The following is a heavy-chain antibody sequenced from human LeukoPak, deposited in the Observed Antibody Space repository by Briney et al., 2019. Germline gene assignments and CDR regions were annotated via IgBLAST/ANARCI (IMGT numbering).Heavy chain of an antibody. CDR1: GFSFPYG. CDR2: ITNSGENT. CDR3: AKGPKQQLVGSRGHYFDY. D-gene: IGHD6-13*01. J-gene: IGHJ4*02. V-gene: IGHV3-23*01. Sequence: GGSLRLSCEASGFSFPYGMSWVRQAPGKGLEWVSGITNSGENTYYADSVKGRFTNSRDNSKNTLYLQMNSLRADDTAVYYCAKGPKQQLVGSRGHYFDYWGQGTLVTVSS.